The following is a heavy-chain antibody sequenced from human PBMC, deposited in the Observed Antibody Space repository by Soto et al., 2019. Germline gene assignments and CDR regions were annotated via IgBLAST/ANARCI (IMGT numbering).Heavy chain of an antibody. CDR2: RSWNSGSI. V-gene: IGHV3-9*01. CDR1: GFTFDDYA. J-gene: IGHJ4*02. Sequence: EVQLVESGGGLVQPGRSLRLSCAASGFTFDDYAMHWVRHAPGKGLEWVSGRSWNSGSIGYADSVKGRFTISRDNAKNSLYLQMNSLRAEDTALYYCAKDKGESSWYQGDYFDYWGQGTLVTVSS. CDR3: AKDKGESSWYQGDYFDY. D-gene: IGHD6-13*01.